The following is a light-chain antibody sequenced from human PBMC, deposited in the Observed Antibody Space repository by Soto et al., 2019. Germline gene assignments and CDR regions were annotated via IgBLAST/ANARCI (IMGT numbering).Light chain of an antibody. CDR2: EGS. Sequence: QSVLTQPASVSVSPGQSITISCTGTSSDVGSYNLVSWYQQHPGKAPKLMIYEGSKRPSGVSNRFSGSKSGNTASLTISGLQAGDEADYYCCSYAGSSLYVFGTGTKVTVL. CDR1: SSDVGSYNL. CDR3: CSYAGSSLYV. V-gene: IGLV2-23*01. J-gene: IGLJ1*01.